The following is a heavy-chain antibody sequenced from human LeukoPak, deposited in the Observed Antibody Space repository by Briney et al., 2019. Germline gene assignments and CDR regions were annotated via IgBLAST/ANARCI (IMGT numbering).Heavy chain of an antibody. Sequence: SETLSLTCAVYGGSFSGYYWSWIRQPPGKGLEWIGEINHSGSTNYNPSLKSRVTISVDKSKNQFSLKLSSVTAADTAVYYCARARNYDSYYYYYMDVWGKGTTVTVSS. CDR1: GGSFSGYY. CDR3: ARARNYDSYYYYYMDV. D-gene: IGHD3-16*01. J-gene: IGHJ6*03. V-gene: IGHV4-34*01. CDR2: INHSGST.